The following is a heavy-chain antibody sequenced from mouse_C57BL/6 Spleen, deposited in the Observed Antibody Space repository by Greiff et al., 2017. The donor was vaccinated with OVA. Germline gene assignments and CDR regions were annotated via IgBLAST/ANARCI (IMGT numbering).Heavy chain of an antibody. Sequence: EVKLQESGPELVKPGASVKISCKASGYSFTGYYMNWVKQSPEKSLEWIGEINPSTGGTTYNQKFKAKATLTVDKSSSTAYMQLKSLTSEDSAVYYCARGLYYSNYVGAMDYWGQGTSVTVSS. J-gene: IGHJ4*01. D-gene: IGHD2-5*01. CDR2: INPSTGGT. CDR3: ARGLYYSNYVGAMDY. V-gene: IGHV1-42*01. CDR1: GYSFTGYY.